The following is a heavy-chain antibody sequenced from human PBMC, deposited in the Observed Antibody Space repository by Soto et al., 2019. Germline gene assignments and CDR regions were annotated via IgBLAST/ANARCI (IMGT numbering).Heavy chain of an antibody. V-gene: IGHV3-15*07. CDR3: TSHPIPGTSDY. Sequence: GGSLRLSCAASGFTFNTAWMNWVRQTPGKGLEWVGRIKSKTDGGTVDYAAPVKGRFTISRDDSKNTLYLQMNSLKTEDTAVYYCTSHPIPGTSDYWGQGTLVTVSS. CDR2: IKSKTDGGTV. CDR1: GFTFNTAW. J-gene: IGHJ4*02. D-gene: IGHD1-7*01.